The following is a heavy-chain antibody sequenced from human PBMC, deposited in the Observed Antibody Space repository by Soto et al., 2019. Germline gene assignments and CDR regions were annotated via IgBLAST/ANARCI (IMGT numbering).Heavy chain of an antibody. CDR2: IYYSGST. CDR3: ARRAAAAYNWFDP. Sequence: PSETLSITCAVYGGSFCSSSYDWGWIHQPPGKGLEWIGSIYYSGSTYYNPSLKSRVTISVDTSKNQFSLKLSSVTAADTAVYYCARRAAAAYNWFDPWGQGTLVTVSS. D-gene: IGHD6-13*01. V-gene: IGHV4-39*01. J-gene: IGHJ5*02. CDR1: GGSFCSSSYD.